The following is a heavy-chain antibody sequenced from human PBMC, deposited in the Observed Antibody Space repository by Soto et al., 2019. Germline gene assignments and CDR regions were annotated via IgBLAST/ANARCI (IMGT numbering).Heavy chain of an antibody. CDR3: ARDFISAAGTDPLYYGMDV. Sequence: ASVKGFCKASGYTFTSDGLSWVRQAPGQGLEWMGWISAYNCNTKYAQNLQGRVTMTTDTSTSTAYMDLRSLRSDDTAVYYCARDFISAAGTDPLYYGMDVWGQGTTVTVSS. V-gene: IGHV1-18*01. CDR1: GYTFTSDG. J-gene: IGHJ6*02. D-gene: IGHD6-13*01. CDR2: ISAYNCNT.